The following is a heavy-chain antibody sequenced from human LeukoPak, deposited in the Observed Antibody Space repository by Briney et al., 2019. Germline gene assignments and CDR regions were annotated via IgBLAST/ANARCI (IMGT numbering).Heavy chain of an antibody. D-gene: IGHD3-3*01. CDR3: ARAGDFWSGYSIYYYYGMDV. Sequence: SQTLSLTCTVSGGAISSGDYYWSWIRQPPGKGLEWIGYIYYSGSTYYNPSLKSRVTISVDTSKNQFSLKLSSVTAADTAVYYCARAGDFWSGYSIYYYYGMDVWGQGTTVTVSS. V-gene: IGHV4-30-4*01. CDR2: IYYSGST. J-gene: IGHJ6*02. CDR1: GGAISSGDYY.